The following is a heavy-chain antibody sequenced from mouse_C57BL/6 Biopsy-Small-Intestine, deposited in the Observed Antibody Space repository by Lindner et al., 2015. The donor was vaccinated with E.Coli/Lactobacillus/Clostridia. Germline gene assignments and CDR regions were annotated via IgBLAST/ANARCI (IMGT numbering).Heavy chain of an antibody. CDR1: GYIFSDFE. CDR3: TRVGHYYPGHFDV. J-gene: IGHJ1*03. D-gene: IGHD1-2*01. Sequence: VQLQESGAELVRPGASVTLSCKASGYIFSDFEIHWVKQTPVYGLEWIGAIDPETGGTVYNQKFKDKAILTTDKSSTTAYMDLRTLTSEDSAVYYCTRVGHYYPGHFDVWGTGTTVTVSS. CDR2: IDPETGGT. V-gene: IGHV1-15*01.